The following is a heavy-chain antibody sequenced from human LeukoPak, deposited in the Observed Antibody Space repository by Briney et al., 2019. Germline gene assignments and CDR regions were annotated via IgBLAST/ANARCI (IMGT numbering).Heavy chain of an antibody. D-gene: IGHD6-13*01. V-gene: IGHV4-38-2*02. J-gene: IGHJ4*02. CDR1: GYSISSGYY. CDR2: IYYSGST. CDR3: ARTYSSSSDFDY. Sequence: SETLFLTCTVSGYSISSGYYWGWIRQPPGKGLEWIGSIYYSGSTYYNPSLESRVTIPVDTSKNQFSLKLSSVTAADTAVYYCARTYSSSSDFDYWGQGTLVTVSS.